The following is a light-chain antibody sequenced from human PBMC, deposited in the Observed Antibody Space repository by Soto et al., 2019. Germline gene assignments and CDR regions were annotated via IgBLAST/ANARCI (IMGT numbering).Light chain of an antibody. CDR3: SSSAGSNTLV. J-gene: IGLJ2*01. CDR1: SSDVGGYNY. Sequence: QSVLTQHPSASGSPGQSVTISCTGTSSDVGGYNYVSWYQQHPGKAPKLMIYDVTRRPSGVPDRFSASKSGNTASLTVSGLQAEDEADYYCSSSAGSNTLVFGGGTKVTVL. V-gene: IGLV2-8*01. CDR2: DVT.